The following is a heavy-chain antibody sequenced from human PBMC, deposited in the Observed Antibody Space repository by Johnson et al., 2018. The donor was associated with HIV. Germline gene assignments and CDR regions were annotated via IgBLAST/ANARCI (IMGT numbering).Heavy chain of an antibody. CDR1: GFTFSNYA. J-gene: IGHJ3*01. D-gene: IGHD4-17*01. CDR3: GRDGTTGPSGGAYDL. Sequence: QVQLVESGGGVVQPGRSLRLSCAASGFTFSNYAMHWVRQAPGKGLEWVAVISYDGSNKYCADSVKGRFTISRDNSKNTLYLQTNSLRAEDTAVYYFGRDGTTGPSGGAYDLWGQGTMVTVSS. V-gene: IGHV3-30*04. CDR2: ISYDGSNK.